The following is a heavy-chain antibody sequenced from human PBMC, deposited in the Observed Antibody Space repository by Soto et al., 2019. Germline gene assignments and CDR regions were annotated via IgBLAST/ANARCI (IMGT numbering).Heavy chain of an antibody. V-gene: IGHV1-69*06. J-gene: IGHJ6*02. CDR2: IIPIFGTA. D-gene: IGHD3-22*01. CDR3: ASNIISTMIVVVIRNYYYGMDV. CDR1: GGTFSSYA. Sequence: SVKVSCKASGGTFSSYAISWVRQAPGQGLEWMGGIIPIFGTANYAQKFQGRVTITADKSTSTAYMELSSLRSEDTAVYYCASNIISTMIVVVIRNYYYGMDVWGQGATVTVSS.